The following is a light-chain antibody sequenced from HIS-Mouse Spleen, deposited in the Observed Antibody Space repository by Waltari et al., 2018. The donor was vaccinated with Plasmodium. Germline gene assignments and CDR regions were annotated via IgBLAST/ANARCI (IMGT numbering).Light chain of an antibody. J-gene: IGLJ2*01. Sequence: SYELTQPLSVSVALGQTARITFGGHNIGSKNVHWYQQKPGQAPVLVIYRDSNRPSGIPERFSGSNSGNTATLTISRAQAGDEADYYCQVWDSSTVVFGGGTKLTVL. CDR1: NIGSKN. V-gene: IGLV3-9*01. CDR2: RDS. CDR3: QVWDSSTVV.